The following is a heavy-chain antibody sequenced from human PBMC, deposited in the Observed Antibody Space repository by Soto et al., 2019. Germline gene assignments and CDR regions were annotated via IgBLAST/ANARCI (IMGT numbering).Heavy chain of an antibody. D-gene: IGHD2-15*01. CDR1: WFTLSNYS. CDR3: ARDRTGMVAATLSGFDP. Sequence: GGSLRLPCAASWFTLSNYSLHRVRQAPGKGLEWVAVISYDGSNKYYADSVKGRFTISRDNSKNTLYLQMNSLRAEDTVVYYCARDRTGMVAATLSGFDPWGQGTLVPVSS. J-gene: IGHJ5*02. CDR2: ISYDGSNK. V-gene: IGHV3-30-3*01.